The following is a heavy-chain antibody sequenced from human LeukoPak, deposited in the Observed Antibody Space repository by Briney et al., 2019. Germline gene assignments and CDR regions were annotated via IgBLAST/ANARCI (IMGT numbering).Heavy chain of an antibody. CDR2: IIPIFGTA. V-gene: IGHV1-69*13. J-gene: IGHJ5*02. D-gene: IGHD2-15*01. Sequence: SVKVSCKASVGTFSSYAISWVRQAPGQGLEWMGGIIPIFGTANYAQKFQGRVTITADESTSTAYMELSSLRSEDTAVYYCAGDGYCSGGSCYQNWFDPWGQGTLVTVSS. CDR1: VGTFSSYA. CDR3: AGDGYCSGGSCYQNWFDP.